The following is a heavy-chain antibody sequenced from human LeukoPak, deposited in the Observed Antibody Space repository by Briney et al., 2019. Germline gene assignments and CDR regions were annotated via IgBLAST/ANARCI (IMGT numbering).Heavy chain of an antibody. CDR2: ISGDGSNT. CDR1: GFTFSTFA. D-gene: IGHD2-2*01. V-gene: IGHV3-23*01. CDR3: AKDDSPIVVVPATQDDAFDI. Sequence: GGSLRLSCAASGFTFSTFAINWVRQAPGKGLERVSAISGDGSNTYYADSVKGRFTISRDNSRNTLYLQMNSLRAEDTAVYYCAKDDSPIVVVPATQDDAFDIWGQGTMVTVSS. J-gene: IGHJ3*02.